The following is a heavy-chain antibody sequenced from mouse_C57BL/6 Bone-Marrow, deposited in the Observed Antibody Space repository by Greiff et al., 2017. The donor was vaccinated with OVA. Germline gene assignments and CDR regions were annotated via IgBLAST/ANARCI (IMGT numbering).Heavy chain of an antibody. Sequence: EVNLVESGEGLVKPGGSLKLSCAASGFTFSSYAMSWVRQTPEKRLEWVAYISSGGDYIYYADTVKGRFTISRDNARNTLYLQMSSLKSEDTAMYYCTRVYYSNFFFDYWGQGTTLTVSS. CDR3: TRVYYSNFFFDY. J-gene: IGHJ2*01. CDR2: ISSGGDYI. D-gene: IGHD2-5*01. CDR1: GFTFSSYA. V-gene: IGHV5-9-1*02.